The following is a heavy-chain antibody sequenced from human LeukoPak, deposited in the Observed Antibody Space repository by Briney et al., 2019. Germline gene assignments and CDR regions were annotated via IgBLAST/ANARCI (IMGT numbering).Heavy chain of an antibody. V-gene: IGHV3-9*01. Sequence: GGSLRLSCAASGFTFDDYAMHWVRQAPGKGLEWVSGISWNSGSIGYADSVKGRFTISRDNAKNSLYLQMNSLRAEDTALYYCAKDNRVVRGVIDYWGQGTLVTVSS. D-gene: IGHD3-10*01. CDR2: ISWNSGSI. J-gene: IGHJ4*02. CDR3: AKDNRVVRGVIDY. CDR1: GFTFDDYA.